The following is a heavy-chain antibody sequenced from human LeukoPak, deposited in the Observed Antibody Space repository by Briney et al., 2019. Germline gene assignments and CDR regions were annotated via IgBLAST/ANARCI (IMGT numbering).Heavy chain of an antibody. D-gene: IGHD3-10*01. CDR2: ITYRSGYT. CDR1: GFTFSSYD. Sequence: PGGSLRPSCAASGFTFSSYDMSWVRQAPGKGLEWVSGITYRSGYTYYADSVKGRFTISRDNSRNTLYLQMNSLRAEDTAVYYCAKDPSDLGGSGSNNYFDCWGQGTLVTVSS. CDR3: AKDPSDLGGSGSNNYFDC. V-gene: IGHV3-23*01. J-gene: IGHJ4*02.